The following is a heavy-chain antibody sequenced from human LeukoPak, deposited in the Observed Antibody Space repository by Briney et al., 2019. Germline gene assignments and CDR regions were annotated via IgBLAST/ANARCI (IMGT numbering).Heavy chain of an antibody. Sequence: GGSLRLSCAASGFTFSSYEMNWVCQAPGKGLEWVSYISSSGSTIYYADSVKGRFTISKDNAKNSLYLQMNSLRAEDTAVYYCVIVVVVAATPDWFDPWGQGTLVTVSS. CDR1: GFTFSSYE. CDR2: ISSSGSTI. J-gene: IGHJ5*02. V-gene: IGHV3-48*03. D-gene: IGHD2-15*01. CDR3: VIVVVVAATPDWFDP.